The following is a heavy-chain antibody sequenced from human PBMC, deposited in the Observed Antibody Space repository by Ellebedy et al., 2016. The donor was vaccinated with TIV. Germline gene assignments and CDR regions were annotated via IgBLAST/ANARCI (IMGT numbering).Heavy chain of an antibody. V-gene: IGHV3-7*03. Sequence: GGSLRLXXAASGFTFSSYWMSWVRQAPGKGLEWVANIKQDGSEKYYVDSVKGRFTISRDNAKNSLYLQMNSLRAEDTAVYYCASSGLLWFRSFHPPRWGQGTLVTVSS. CDR1: GFTFSSYW. CDR3: ASSGLLWFRSFHPPR. J-gene: IGHJ4*02. D-gene: IGHD3-10*01. CDR2: IKQDGSEK.